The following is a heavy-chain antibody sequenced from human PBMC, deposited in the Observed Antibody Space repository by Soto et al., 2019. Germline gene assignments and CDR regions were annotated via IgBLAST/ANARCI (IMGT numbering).Heavy chain of an antibody. CDR3: ARGVVNYYGSGSPRLFSVQFDY. CDR1: GYTFTGYY. V-gene: IGHV1-2*04. D-gene: IGHD3-10*01. CDR2: INPNSGGT. J-gene: IGHJ4*02. Sequence: ASVKVSCKASGYTFTGYYMHWVRQAPGQGLEWMGWINPNSGGTNYAQKFQGWVTMTRDTSISTAYMELSRLRSDDTAVYYCARGVVNYYGSGSPRLFSVQFDYWGQGTLVTVSS.